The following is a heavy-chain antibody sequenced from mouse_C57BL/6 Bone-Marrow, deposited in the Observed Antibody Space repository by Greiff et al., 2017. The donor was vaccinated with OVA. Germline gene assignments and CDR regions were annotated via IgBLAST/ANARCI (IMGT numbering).Heavy chain of an antibody. CDR3: AIPSFYYGFAY. CDR1: GYTFTSYG. CDR2: IYPRSGNT. D-gene: IGHD2-1*01. J-gene: IGHJ3*01. Sequence: QVQLQQSGAELARPGASVKLSCKASGYTFTSYGISWVKQRTGQGLEWIGEIYPRSGNTYYNEKFKGKATLTADKSSSTAYMELRSLTSEDSAVYFCAIPSFYYGFAYWGQGTLVTVSA. V-gene: IGHV1-81*01.